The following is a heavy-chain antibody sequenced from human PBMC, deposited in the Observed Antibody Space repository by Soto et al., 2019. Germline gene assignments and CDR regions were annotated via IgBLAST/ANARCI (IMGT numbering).Heavy chain of an antibody. CDR3: ARRGLGARFDY. D-gene: IGHD1-26*01. CDR2: AHYSGST. J-gene: IGHJ4*02. CDR1: GGSITNYY. V-gene: IGHV4-59*01. Sequence: QVQLQESGPGLMKPWETLSLTCTVSGGSITNYYWSWIRQPPGKGLEWVGSAHYSGSTHYNPSLKSRLTTSVDTSKNQISLNLTSVTAADTAVYYCARRGLGARFDYWGQGTLVTVSS.